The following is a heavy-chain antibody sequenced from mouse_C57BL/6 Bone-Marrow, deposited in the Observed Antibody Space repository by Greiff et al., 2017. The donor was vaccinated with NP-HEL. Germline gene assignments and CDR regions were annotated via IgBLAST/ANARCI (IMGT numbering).Heavy chain of an antibody. Sequence: VHLVESGAELARPGASVKLSCKASGYTFTSYGISWVKQRTGQGLEWIGEIYPRSGNTYYNEKFKGKATLTADKSSSTAYMELSILTSEDSAVYCCARDYGNWYFDVWGTGTTVTVSS. V-gene: IGHV1-81*01. CDR3: ARDYGNWYFDV. CDR2: IYPRSGNT. D-gene: IGHD1-1*01. J-gene: IGHJ1*03. CDR1: GYTFTSYG.